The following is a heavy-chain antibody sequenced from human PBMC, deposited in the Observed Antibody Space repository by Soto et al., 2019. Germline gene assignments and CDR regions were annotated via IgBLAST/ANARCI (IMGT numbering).Heavy chain of an antibody. Sequence: SETLSLTCAVSGASISSYYWGWIRQPPGKGLEWIGSIYYSGSTYYNPSLKSRVTISVDTSKNQFSLKLSSVTAADTAVYYCARQSIPYSSSWTNDNWFDPWGQGTLVTVSS. V-gene: IGHV4-39*01. D-gene: IGHD6-13*01. CDR3: ARQSIPYSSSWTNDNWFDP. J-gene: IGHJ5*02. CDR1: GASISSYY. CDR2: IYYSGST.